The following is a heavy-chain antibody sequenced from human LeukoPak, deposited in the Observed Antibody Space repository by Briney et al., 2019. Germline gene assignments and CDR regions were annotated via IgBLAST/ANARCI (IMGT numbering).Heavy chain of an antibody. D-gene: IGHD1-26*01. CDR1: GFTFSRYW. CDR3: AREMVGPTGFNY. J-gene: IGHJ4*02. Sequence: GGSLRLSCVASGFTFSRYWMHWVRQAPGKGLVWVSRINSDGRSTNFADSVKGRFTISRDNAKNTLYLQMNSLRAEDTAVYYCAREMVGPTGFNYWGQGTLVTVSS. CDR2: INSDGRST. V-gene: IGHV3-74*01.